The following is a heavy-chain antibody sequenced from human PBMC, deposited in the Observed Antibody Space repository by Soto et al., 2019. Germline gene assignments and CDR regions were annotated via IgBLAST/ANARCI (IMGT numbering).Heavy chain of an antibody. Sequence: QVQLVESGGGVVQPGRSLRLSCAASGFTFSNYGMHWVRQAPGKGLEWVIVISYDGNVAYYADTVKGRFTISRDNSKNTLSLKMNSLRTEDTAMYYCAKEGPITNWYLDYWGQGTLVTVSS. V-gene: IGHV3-30*18. CDR3: AKEGPITNWYLDY. D-gene: IGHD1-1*01. CDR1: GFTFSNYG. J-gene: IGHJ4*02. CDR2: ISYDGNVA.